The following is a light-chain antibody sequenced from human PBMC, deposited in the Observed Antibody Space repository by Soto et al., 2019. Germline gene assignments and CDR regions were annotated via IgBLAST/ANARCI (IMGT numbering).Light chain of an antibody. V-gene: IGKV3-15*01. Sequence: EVLMTPSPATLSVSPGDRATLSCRASETVNSNLAWYQQTPGQAPRLLIYTISIRATGIPARFSGSGSGTDFTLTIRRLPSEDFGVYDCQQYNKWWTFGQGTKVDIK. CDR2: TIS. CDR1: ETVNSN. J-gene: IGKJ1*01. CDR3: QQYNKWWT.